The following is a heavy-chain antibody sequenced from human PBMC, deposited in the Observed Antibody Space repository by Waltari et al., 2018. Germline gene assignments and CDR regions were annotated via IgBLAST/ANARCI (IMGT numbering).Heavy chain of an antibody. V-gene: IGHV4-34*01. J-gene: IGHJ4*02. CDR1: GGSFSGYY. CDR2: INHSGST. CDR3: AREIAAAGANRNYYDSSGYHYFDY. D-gene: IGHD3-22*01. Sequence: QVQLQQWGAGLLKPSETLSLTCAVYGGSFSGYYWSWIRQPPGKGLEWIGEINHSGSTNYNPPLKSRVTISVDTSKNQFSRKLSSVTAADTAVYYCAREIAAAGANRNYYDSSGYHYFDYWGQGTLVTVSS.